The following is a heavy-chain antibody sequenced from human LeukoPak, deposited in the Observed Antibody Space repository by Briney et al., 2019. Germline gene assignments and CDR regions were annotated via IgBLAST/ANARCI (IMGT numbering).Heavy chain of an antibody. J-gene: IGHJ4*02. V-gene: IGHV3-64*01. CDR3: ARGGIVVVPASFDY. CDR1: GFTFSSYA. Sequence: GGSLRLSCAASGFTFSSYAMHWVRQAPGKGLEYVSAISSNGGSTYYANSVKGRFTISRDNSKNTLYLQMGSLRAEDMAVYYCARGGIVVVPASFDYWGQGTLVTVSS. D-gene: IGHD2-2*01. CDR2: ISSNGGST.